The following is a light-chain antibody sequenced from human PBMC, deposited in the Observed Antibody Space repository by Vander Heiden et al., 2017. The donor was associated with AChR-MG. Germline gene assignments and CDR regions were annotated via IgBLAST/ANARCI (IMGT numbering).Light chain of an antibody. CDR2: DVS. CDR3: CSYTGSYTFEVV. Sequence: QSALTQPRSVSGSPGQSVTISCTGTSSDIGSYNYVSWYQQHPGKAPKVMIYDVSKRPSGVPNRFSGSKSGNTASLTISGLQAEDEANYYCCSYTGSYTFEVVSGGGTKLTVL. V-gene: IGLV2-11*01. CDR1: SSDIGSYNY. J-gene: IGLJ2*01.